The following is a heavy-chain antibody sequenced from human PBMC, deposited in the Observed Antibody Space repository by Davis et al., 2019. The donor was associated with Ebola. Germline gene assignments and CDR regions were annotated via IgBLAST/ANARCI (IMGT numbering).Heavy chain of an antibody. J-gene: IGHJ6*02. Sequence: GESLKISCAASGFTFSSYAMHWVRQAPGKGLEWVAVISYDGSNKYYADSVKGRFTISRDNSKNTLYLQMNSLRSEDTAVYYCARGPYGMDVWGQGTTVTVSS. CDR2: ISYDGSNK. CDR3: ARGPYGMDV. CDR1: GFTFSSYA. V-gene: IGHV3-30*04.